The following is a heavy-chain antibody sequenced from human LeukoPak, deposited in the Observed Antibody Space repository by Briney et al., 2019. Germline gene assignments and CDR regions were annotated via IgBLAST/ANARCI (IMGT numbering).Heavy chain of an antibody. Sequence: PGGSLRLSCAASGFTFSSYAMSWVRQAPGKGLEWVSAITGGGSSTYYADSVKGRFTISRDNSKNTLYLQMNSLRAEDTAVYYCARLVVPGDYFDYWGQGTLVTVSS. D-gene: IGHD2-8*02. V-gene: IGHV3-23*01. J-gene: IGHJ4*02. CDR2: ITGGGSST. CDR3: ARLVVPGDYFDY. CDR1: GFTFSSYA.